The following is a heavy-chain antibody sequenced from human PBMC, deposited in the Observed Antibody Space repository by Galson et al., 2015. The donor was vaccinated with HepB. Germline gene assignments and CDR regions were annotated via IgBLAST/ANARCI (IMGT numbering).Heavy chain of an antibody. CDR2: IRCSGSIH. D-gene: IGHD2-21*02. Sequence: SLRLSCAASGFMFSSYSMNWLRQAPGKGLEWIAYIRCSGSIHFYAESVKGRFTVSRDNAKNSLFLQMNSLRDEDTAVYYCARESPRWRLDYWGQGTLVTVSS. CDR3: ARESPRWRLDY. CDR1: GFMFSSYS. V-gene: IGHV3-48*02. J-gene: IGHJ4*01.